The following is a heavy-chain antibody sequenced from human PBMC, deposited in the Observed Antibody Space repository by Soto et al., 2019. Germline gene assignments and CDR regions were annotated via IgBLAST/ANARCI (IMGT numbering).Heavy chain of an antibody. Sequence: QVQLVQSGAEVKKPGSSVKVSCKASGGTFSSYAISWVRQAPGQGLEWMGGIIPIFGTANYAQKFQGRVKITADKSTSTAYMELSSLSSEDTAVYYCARGIPVLTFDAFDIWGQGTMVTVSS. CDR2: IIPIFGTA. D-gene: IGHD1-1*01. J-gene: IGHJ3*02. CDR1: GGTFSSYA. CDR3: ARGIPVLTFDAFDI. V-gene: IGHV1-69*06.